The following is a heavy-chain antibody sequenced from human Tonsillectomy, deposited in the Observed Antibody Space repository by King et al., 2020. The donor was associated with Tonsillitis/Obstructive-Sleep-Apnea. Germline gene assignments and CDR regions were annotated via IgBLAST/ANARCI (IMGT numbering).Heavy chain of an antibody. D-gene: IGHD3-9*01. CDR1: GGSFSGFY. Sequence: VQLQQWGAGLLKPSETLSLTCAVYGGSFSGFYWTWIRQPPGKGLEWIGEITHSGGNRYNPSLKSRVTISTDSSKNQFPLNLCSVTAADTAVYYCARGDLLTGYYASTDFDSWGQGTLVTVSS. CDR2: ITHSGGN. CDR3: ARGDLLTGYYASTDFDS. J-gene: IGHJ5*01. V-gene: IGHV4-34*01.